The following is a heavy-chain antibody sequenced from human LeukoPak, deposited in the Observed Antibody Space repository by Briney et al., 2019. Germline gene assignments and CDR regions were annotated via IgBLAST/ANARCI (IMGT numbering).Heavy chain of an antibody. J-gene: IGHJ5*02. CDR3: ARDLPFYYDSSGNWFDP. CDR2: INPNSGGT. CDR1: GYTFTGYY. D-gene: IGHD3-22*01. Sequence: GASVKVPCKASGYTFTGYYMHWVRQAPGQGLEWMGRINPNSGGTNYAQRFQGRVTMTRDTSISTAYMELSRLRSDDTAVYYCARDLPFYYDSSGNWFDPWGQGTLVTVSS. V-gene: IGHV1-2*06.